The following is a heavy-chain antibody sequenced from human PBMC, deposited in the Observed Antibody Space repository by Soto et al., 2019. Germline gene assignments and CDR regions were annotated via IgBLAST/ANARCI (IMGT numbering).Heavy chain of an antibody. CDR1: GFTFSSYG. CDR2: ISYDGSNK. CDR3: AKEMYYYDSSGYYFYFDY. D-gene: IGHD3-22*01. Sequence: PGGSLRLSCAASGFTFSSYGMHWVRQAPGKGLEWVAVISYDGSNKYYADSVKGRFTISRDNSKNTLYLQMNSLRAEDTAVYYCAKEMYYYDSSGYYFYFDYWGQGTLVTVSS. V-gene: IGHV3-30*18. J-gene: IGHJ4*02.